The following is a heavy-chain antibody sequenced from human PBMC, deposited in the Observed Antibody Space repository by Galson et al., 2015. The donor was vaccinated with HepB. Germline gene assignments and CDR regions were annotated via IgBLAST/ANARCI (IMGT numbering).Heavy chain of an antibody. Sequence: LRLSCAASGFTFSDYYMSWIRQAPGKGLEWDSYISSSGSTIYYADSVKGRFTISRDNAKNSLYLQMNSLRAEDTAVYYCARSVYYDFWSGWGYMDVWGKGTTVTVSS. V-gene: IGHV3-11*01. CDR2: ISSSGSTI. J-gene: IGHJ6*03. CDR3: ARSVYYDFWSGWGYMDV. CDR1: GFTFSDYY. D-gene: IGHD3-3*01.